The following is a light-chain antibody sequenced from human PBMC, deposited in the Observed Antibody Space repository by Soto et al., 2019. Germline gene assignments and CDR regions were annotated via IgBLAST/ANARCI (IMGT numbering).Light chain of an antibody. CDR2: KAS. J-gene: IGKJ1*01. Sequence: DIQMTQSPSTLSASVGDRVTITCRANQSISSWLAWYQHKPGKAPKLLIYKASSLETGVPSRFSGSGSGTEFTLTISSLQPDDFATYYCQQCNTYSRTFGQGTKVEIK. CDR3: QQCNTYSRT. CDR1: QSISSW. V-gene: IGKV1-5*03.